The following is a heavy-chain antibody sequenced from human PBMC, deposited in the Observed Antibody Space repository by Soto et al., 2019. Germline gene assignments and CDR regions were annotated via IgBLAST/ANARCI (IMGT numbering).Heavy chain of an antibody. D-gene: IGHD2-15*01. J-gene: IGHJ6*02. CDR3: ARDIGGYYYYYGMDV. V-gene: IGHV3-30-3*01. CDR1: GFTFSSYA. Sequence: WSLRLSCAASGFTFSSYAMHWVRQAPGKGLEWVAVISYDGSNKYYADSVKGRFTISRDNSKNTLYLQMNSLRAEDTAVYYCARDIGGYYYYYGMDVWGQGTTVTVSS. CDR2: ISYDGSNK.